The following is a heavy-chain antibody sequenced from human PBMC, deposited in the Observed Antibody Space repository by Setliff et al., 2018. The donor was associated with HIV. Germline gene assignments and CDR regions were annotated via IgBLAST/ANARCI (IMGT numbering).Heavy chain of an antibody. J-gene: IGHJ2*01. Sequence: SETLSLTCTISGGFISNHYWNWIRQPPGKGLEWIGSTHYSGSSYYSPSLKSRVTISLDTSKNQFSLKLSSMTAVDTAVYYCARDVGLCGVDCWPYFYFDLWGRGNLVTVSS. CDR1: GGFISNHY. CDR3: ARDVGLCGVDCWPYFYFDL. CDR2: THYSGSS. V-gene: IGHV4-59*11. D-gene: IGHD2-21*02.